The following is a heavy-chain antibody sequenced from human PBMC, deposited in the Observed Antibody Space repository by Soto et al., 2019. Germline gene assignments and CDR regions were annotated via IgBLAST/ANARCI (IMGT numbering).Heavy chain of an antibody. J-gene: IGHJ1*01. CDR1: GYSFTSYW. CDR3: ASGYIWGSSDLGEGGYFQH. Sequence: GESLKISCKGSGYSFTSYWIGWVRQMPGKGLEWMGIIYPGDSDTRYSPSFQGQVTISADKSISTAYLQWSSLKASDTAMYYCASGYIWGSSDLGEGGYFQHWGQGTLVTVSS. V-gene: IGHV5-51*01. CDR2: IYPGDSDT. D-gene: IGHD3-16*01.